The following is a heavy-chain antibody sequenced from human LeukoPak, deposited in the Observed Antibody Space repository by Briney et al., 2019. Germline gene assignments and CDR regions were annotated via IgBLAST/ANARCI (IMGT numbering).Heavy chain of an antibody. Sequence: GGSLRLSCAASGFTFDDYGMSWVRQAPGKGLEWVSVIAAGGGGIRYADSVKGRFTISRDNSKNAVYLQMDSLRADDTALYYCAKYCGGDCFRNFDSWGQGTLVTVSS. J-gene: IGHJ4*02. CDR3: AKYCGGDCFRNFDS. CDR2: IAAGGGGI. V-gene: IGHV3-23*01. D-gene: IGHD2-21*02. CDR1: GFTFDDYG.